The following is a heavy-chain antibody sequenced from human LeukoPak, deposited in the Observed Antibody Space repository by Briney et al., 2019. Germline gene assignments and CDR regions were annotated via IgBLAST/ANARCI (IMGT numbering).Heavy chain of an antibody. CDR1: GYSISSGYY. D-gene: IGHD4-11*01. CDR3: ARDRDNDYSNNWFDP. V-gene: IGHV4-38-2*02. J-gene: IGHJ5*02. CDR2: IYHSGST. Sequence: ASETLSLTCTVSGYSISSGYYWGWIRQPPGKGLEWIGSIYHSGSTYYNPSLKSRVTISVDTSKNQFSLKLSSVTAADTAVCYCARDRDNDYSNNWFDPWGQGTLVTVSS.